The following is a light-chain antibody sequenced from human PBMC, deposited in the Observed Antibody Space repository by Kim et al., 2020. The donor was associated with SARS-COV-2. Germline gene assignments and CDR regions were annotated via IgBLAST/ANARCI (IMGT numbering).Light chain of an antibody. V-gene: IGKV2-28*01. J-gene: IGKJ2*01. CDR1: ESLLHSSGYSY. CDR3: MQPLQTPYT. CDR2: MGS. Sequence: DIVMTQSPLFLPVTPGEPASISCRSSESLLHSSGYSYLDWYLQKPGQSRQVLIYMGSIRAPGVPDRFSGSGSGTDFTLKISRVEAEDVVVYYCMQPLQTPYTFGQGTKLEIK.